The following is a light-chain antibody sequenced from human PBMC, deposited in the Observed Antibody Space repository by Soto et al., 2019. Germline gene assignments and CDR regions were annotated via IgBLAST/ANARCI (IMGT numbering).Light chain of an antibody. CDR1: QSISNW. V-gene: IGKV1-5*01. Sequence: IQMTESPSTLSASVGDRVTITCRASQSISNWLAWYQQRPGQAPKLLIYDASSLESGVPSTFSGSASGTEFTLTISSLQPDDFATYYCQQYNSYPWTFGQGTKVDIK. CDR2: DAS. J-gene: IGKJ1*01. CDR3: QQYNSYPWT.